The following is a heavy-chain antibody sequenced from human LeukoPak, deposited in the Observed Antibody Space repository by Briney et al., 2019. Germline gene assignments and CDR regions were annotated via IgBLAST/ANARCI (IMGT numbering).Heavy chain of an antibody. CDR2: INSDGSST. CDR3: ARDRAADRDGMDV. Sequence: QPGGSLTLSCAASGFTFSSYWMHWVRQAPGKGLVWVSRINSDGSSTNYADSVKGRFTISRDNAKNTLYLQMNSLRAEDTAIYYCARDRAADRDGMDVWGKGTTVTVSS. CDR1: GFTFSSYW. V-gene: IGHV3-74*01. J-gene: IGHJ6*04.